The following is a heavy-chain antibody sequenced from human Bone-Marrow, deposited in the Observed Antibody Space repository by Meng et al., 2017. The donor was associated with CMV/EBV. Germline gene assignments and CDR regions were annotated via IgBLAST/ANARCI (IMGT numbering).Heavy chain of an antibody. V-gene: IGHV1-69*01. CDR2: IIPIFGTA. J-gene: IGHJ5*02. CDR1: TFSSYA. Sequence: TFSSYAISWVGQAPGQGLEWMGGIIPIFGTANYAQKFQGRVTITADESTSTAYMELSSLRSEDTAVYYCARVVDYDFWSGYTRFDPWGQGTLVTVSS. CDR3: ARVVDYDFWSGYTRFDP. D-gene: IGHD3-3*01.